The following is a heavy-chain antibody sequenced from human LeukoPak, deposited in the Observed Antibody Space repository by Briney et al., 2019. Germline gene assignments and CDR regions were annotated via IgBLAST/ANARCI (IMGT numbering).Heavy chain of an antibody. D-gene: IGHD3-10*01. CDR2: IYHSGST. Sequence: SETLSLTCTVSGGSISSYSWSWIRQPPGKGLEWIGYIYHSGSTYYNPSLKGRVTISVDRSKNQFSLKLSSVTAADTAVYHCAGMYYYPSGSYSKFDYWGQGTLVTVSS. J-gene: IGHJ4*02. CDR1: GGSISSYS. V-gene: IGHV4-59*12. CDR3: AGMYYYPSGSYSKFDY.